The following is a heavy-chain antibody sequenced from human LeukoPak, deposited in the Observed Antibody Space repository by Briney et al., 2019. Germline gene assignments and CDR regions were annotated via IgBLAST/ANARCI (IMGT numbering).Heavy chain of an antibody. CDR1: GGSISSSSYY. D-gene: IGHD1-26*01. Sequence: PSETLSLTCTVSGGSISSSSYYWGWIRQPPGKGLEWIGSIYYSGSTYYNPSLKSRVTISVDTSKNQFSLKLSSVTAADTAVYYCARLISGSYYTYYYYYGMDVWGQGTTVTVSS. J-gene: IGHJ6*02. CDR3: ARLISGSYYTYYYYYGMDV. CDR2: IYYSGST. V-gene: IGHV4-39*01.